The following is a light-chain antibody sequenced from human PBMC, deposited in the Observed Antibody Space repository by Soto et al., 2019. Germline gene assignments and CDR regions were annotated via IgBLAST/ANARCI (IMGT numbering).Light chain of an antibody. V-gene: IGLV2-14*01. CDR2: DVS. Sequence: QSALTQPASVSGSPGQSITISCTGTSSDVGGYKYVSWYQHHPGKAPKLMIYDVSSRPSGVSNRFSGSKSGNTASLTISGLQAEDEADYYCDSYTSSSTYVFGTGTKFTVL. CDR1: SSDVGGYKY. CDR3: DSYTSSSTYV. J-gene: IGLJ1*01.